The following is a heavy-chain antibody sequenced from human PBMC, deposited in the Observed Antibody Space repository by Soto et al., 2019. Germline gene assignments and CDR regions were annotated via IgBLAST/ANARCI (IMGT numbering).Heavy chain of an antibody. V-gene: IGHV4-61*03. Sequence: WTLLRQPPGKGLEWIGYIYYRGSTNYNPSLESRATIFADKSGSHISRNLTSVTADDTAVYYCARRDYAIDSWGRGTLVTVPS. D-gene: IGHD4-17*01. CDR3: ARRDYAIDS. CDR2: IYYRGST. J-gene: IGHJ4*02.